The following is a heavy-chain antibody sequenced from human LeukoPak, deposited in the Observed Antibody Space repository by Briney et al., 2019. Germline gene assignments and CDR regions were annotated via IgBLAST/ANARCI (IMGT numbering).Heavy chain of an antibody. Sequence: SETLSLTCAVYGGSFSGYYWSWIRQPPGKGLEWIGEINHSGSTNYNPSLKSRVTISVDTSKNQFSLKLSSVTAADTAVYYCARGYYYGSGSYIYRGQGTLVTVSS. J-gene: IGHJ4*02. CDR3: ARGYYYGSGSYIY. CDR1: GGSFSGYY. CDR2: INHSGST. D-gene: IGHD3-10*01. V-gene: IGHV4-34*01.